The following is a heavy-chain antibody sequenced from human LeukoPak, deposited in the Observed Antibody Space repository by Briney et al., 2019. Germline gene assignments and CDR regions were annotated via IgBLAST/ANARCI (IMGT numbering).Heavy chain of an antibody. V-gene: IGHV3-23*01. CDR1: GFTFYDYG. CDR2: ISGNGGST. CDR3: AKFLPTHIVVANYYFDY. J-gene: IGHJ4*02. D-gene: IGHD2-21*01. Sequence: PGGSLRLSCAASGFTFYDYGLSWVRQAPGKGLEWVSAISGNGGSTYYADSVKGRFTISRDNSKNTLYLQMNSLRAEDTAVYYCAKFLPTHIVVANYYFDYWGQGTLVTVSS.